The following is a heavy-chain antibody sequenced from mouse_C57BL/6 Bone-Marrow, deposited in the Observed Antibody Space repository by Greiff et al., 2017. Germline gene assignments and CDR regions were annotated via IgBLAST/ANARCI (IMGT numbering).Heavy chain of an antibody. D-gene: IGHD1-1*01. CDR3: ARGDYGSSYWYFDV. CDR2: IYPGSGNT. CDR1: GYTFTDYY. V-gene: IGHV1-76*01. Sequence: VQLVESGAELVRPGASVKLSCKASGYTFTDYYINWVKQRPGQGLEWIARIYPGSGNTYYNEKFKGKATLTAEKSSSTAYMHLSSLTSEDSAVYFCARGDYGSSYWYFDVWGTGTTVTVSS. J-gene: IGHJ1*03.